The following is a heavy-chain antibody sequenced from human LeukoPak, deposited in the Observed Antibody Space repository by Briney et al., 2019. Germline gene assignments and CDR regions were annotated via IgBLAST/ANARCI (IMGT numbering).Heavy chain of an antibody. Sequence: SETLSLTCAVYGGSFSGYYWSWIRQPPGKGLEWIGEINHSGSTNYNPSLKSRVTISVDTSKNQFSLKLSSVTAADTAVYYCARGRKQQLVCYYYYGMDVWGQGTTVTVSS. CDR1: GGSFSGYY. CDR2: INHSGST. V-gene: IGHV4-34*01. CDR3: ARGRKQQLVCYYYYGMDV. D-gene: IGHD6-13*01. J-gene: IGHJ6*02.